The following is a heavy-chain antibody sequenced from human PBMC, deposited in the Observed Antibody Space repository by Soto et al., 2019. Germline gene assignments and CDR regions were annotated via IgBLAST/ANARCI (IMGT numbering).Heavy chain of an antibody. CDR2: IHYSGST. CDR3: ASFHSSDLDP. CDR1: GGSTSSYY. V-gene: IGHV4-59*01. J-gene: IGHJ5*02. Sequence: PSETLSLTCTVSGGSTSSYYWSWIRQPPGKGLEWIGYIHYSGSTNYNPSLKSRVTISVDTSKNQFSLNLSSVTAADTAVYYCASFHSSDLDPWGQGTLVTVSS.